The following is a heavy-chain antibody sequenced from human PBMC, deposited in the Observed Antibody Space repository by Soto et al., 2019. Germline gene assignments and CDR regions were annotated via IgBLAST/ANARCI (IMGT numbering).Heavy chain of an antibody. CDR1: GGSISSSSYY. CDR2: IYYSGST. V-gene: IGHV4-39*01. CDR3: ARQTNDYVWGSYRPYYFDY. Sequence: QLQLQESGPGLVKPSETLSLTCTVSGGSISSSSYYWGWIRQPPGKGLEWIGSIYYSGSTYYNPSLKSRVTISVDTSKNQCSLKLSSVTAADTAVYYCARQTNDYVWGSYRPYYFDYWGQGTLVTVSS. D-gene: IGHD3-16*02. J-gene: IGHJ4*02.